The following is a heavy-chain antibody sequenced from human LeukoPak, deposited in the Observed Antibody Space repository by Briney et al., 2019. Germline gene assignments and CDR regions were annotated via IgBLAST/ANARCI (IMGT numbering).Heavy chain of an antibody. D-gene: IGHD5-12*01. J-gene: IGHJ3*02. V-gene: IGHV4-59*01. CDR2: IYYSGST. CDR1: GDSISNYY. Sequence: SETLSLTCTVSGDSISNYYWSWIRQPPGKGLEWIGYIYYSGSTNYNPSLKSRVTISVDTSKNQFSLKLSSVTAADTAVYYCAKRDYDSAFDIWGQGTMVTVSS. CDR3: AKRDYDSAFDI.